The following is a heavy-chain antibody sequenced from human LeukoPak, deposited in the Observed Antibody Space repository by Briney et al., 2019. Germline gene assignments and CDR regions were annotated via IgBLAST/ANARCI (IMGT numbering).Heavy chain of an antibody. Sequence: PGGSLRLSCAASGFTFSSYGMHWVRHAPGKGLEWVAFIRYDGSNKYYADSVKGRFTISRDNSKNTLYLQMNSLRAEDTAVYYCATVRSGFGESINWGQGTLVTVSS. J-gene: IGHJ4*02. D-gene: IGHD3-10*01. CDR1: GFTFSSYG. CDR2: IRYDGSNK. CDR3: ATVRSGFGESIN. V-gene: IGHV3-30*02.